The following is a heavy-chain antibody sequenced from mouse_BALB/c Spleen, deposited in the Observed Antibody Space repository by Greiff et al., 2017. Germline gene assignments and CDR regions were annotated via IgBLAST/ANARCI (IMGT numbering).Heavy chain of an antibody. CDR2: ISSGSSTI. D-gene: IGHD1-1*01. CDR3: ARDYGSRDYYAMDY. V-gene: IGHV5-17*02. CDR1: GFTFSSFG. J-gene: IGHJ4*01. Sequence: EVQGVESGGGLVQPGGSRKLSCAASGFTFSSFGMHWVRQAPEKGLEWVTYISSGSSTIYYADTVKGRFTISRDNPKNTLFLQMTSLRSEDTAMYYCARDYGSRDYYAMDYWGQGTSVTVSS.